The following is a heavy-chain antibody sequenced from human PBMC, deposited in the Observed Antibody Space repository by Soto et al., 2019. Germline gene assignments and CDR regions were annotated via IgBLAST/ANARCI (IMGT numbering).Heavy chain of an antibody. CDR3: ASGATHYYDSSGYSLGPFDY. CDR1: GGSISSGDYY. J-gene: IGHJ4*02. CDR2: IYYSGST. V-gene: IGHV4-30-4*01. Sequence: PSETLSLTCTVSGGSISSGDYYWSWIRQPPGKGLEWIGYIYYSGSTYYNPSLKSRVTISVDTSKNQFSLKLSSVTAADTAVYYCASGATHYYDSSGYSLGPFDYWGQGTLVTVSS. D-gene: IGHD3-22*01.